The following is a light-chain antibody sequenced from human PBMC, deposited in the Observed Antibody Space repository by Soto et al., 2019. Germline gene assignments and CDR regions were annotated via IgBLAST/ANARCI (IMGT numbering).Light chain of an antibody. Sequence: TVLTQSPATLSLSPGERATLSCWASQNVERYLAWYQQKPGQPPRLLIYDTSNRATGIPARFSGSGSGTDFTLTISSLEPEDSAVYYCQQRRTWPPITFGQGTRLELK. J-gene: IGKJ5*01. CDR3: QQRRTWPPIT. CDR1: QNVERY. CDR2: DTS. V-gene: IGKV3-11*01.